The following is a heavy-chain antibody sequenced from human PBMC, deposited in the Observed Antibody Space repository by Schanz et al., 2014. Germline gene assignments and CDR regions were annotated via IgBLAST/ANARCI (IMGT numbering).Heavy chain of an antibody. CDR3: AKYRGYYRVSGSYRELEY. V-gene: IGHV3-23*04. D-gene: IGHD3-10*01. J-gene: IGHJ4*02. CDR2: IGVDGTTT. CDR1: GFTFSSYA. Sequence: EVQLVESGGGLVQPGGSLRLSCAASGFTFSSYAMSWVRQAPGKGLEWVSVIGVDGTTTYYADSVKGRFTISRDNSKNTLYLQMNSLRPEDTAVYYCAKYRGYYRVSGSYRELEYWGQGTLXTVSS.